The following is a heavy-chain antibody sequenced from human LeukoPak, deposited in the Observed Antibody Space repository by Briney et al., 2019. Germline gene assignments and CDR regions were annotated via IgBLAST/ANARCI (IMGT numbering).Heavy chain of an antibody. J-gene: IGHJ4*02. Sequence: SETLSLTCTVSGGSISSYYWSWIRQPPGKGLEWIGDIYYSGSTNYNPSLTSRVTISVDTSKNQFSLKLSSVTAADTAVYYCARGLRFFTRDYWGQGTLVTVPS. CDR1: GGSISSYY. CDR3: ARGLRFFTRDY. CDR2: IYYSGST. V-gene: IGHV4-59*01. D-gene: IGHD3-3*01.